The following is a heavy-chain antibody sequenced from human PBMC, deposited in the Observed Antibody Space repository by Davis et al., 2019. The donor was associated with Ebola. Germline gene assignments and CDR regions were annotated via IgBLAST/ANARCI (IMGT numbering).Heavy chain of an antibody. V-gene: IGHV4-59*01. CDR1: GGSISSYY. D-gene: IGHD6-19*01. J-gene: IGHJ4*02. CDR2: IYYSGST. Sequence: PSETLSLTCTVSGGSISSYYWSWIRQPPGKGLEWIGYIYYSGSTNYNPSLKSRVTISVDTSKNQFSLKLSSVTAADTAVYYCARETPSDSGSFDYWGQGTLVTVSS. CDR3: ARETPSDSGSFDY.